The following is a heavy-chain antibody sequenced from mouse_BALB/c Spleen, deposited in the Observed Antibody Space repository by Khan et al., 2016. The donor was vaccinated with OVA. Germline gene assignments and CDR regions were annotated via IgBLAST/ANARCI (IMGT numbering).Heavy chain of an antibody. V-gene: IGHV5-6*01. J-gene: IGHJ3*01. CDR1: GFTFSTYG. Sequence: EVELVESGGDLVKPGGSLKLSCAASGFTFSTYGMSWVRQTPDKRLEWVATINTGGIYTYYPDSVKGRFTISSDNDKHTLYMQMSSLKSEDTDMYYCARLAFYYNSEGFAYWGQGTLVTVSA. CDR2: INTGGIYT. D-gene: IGHD2-12*01. CDR3: ARLAFYYNSEGFAY.